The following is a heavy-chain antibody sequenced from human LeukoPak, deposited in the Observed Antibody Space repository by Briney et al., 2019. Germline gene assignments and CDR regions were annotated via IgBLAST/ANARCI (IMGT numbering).Heavy chain of an antibody. V-gene: IGHV3-9*01. CDR3: ARVLHKRNYDSSTYYGY. Sequence: GGSLRLSCATSGFTFNDYAMYWVRQAPGKGLEWVSGISWNSRSIAYADSVKGRFTISRDNAKNSLYLQMNSLRAEDTAVYYCARVLHKRNYDSSTYYGYWGQGTLVTVSS. CDR1: GFTFNDYA. D-gene: IGHD3-22*01. J-gene: IGHJ4*02. CDR2: ISWNSRSI.